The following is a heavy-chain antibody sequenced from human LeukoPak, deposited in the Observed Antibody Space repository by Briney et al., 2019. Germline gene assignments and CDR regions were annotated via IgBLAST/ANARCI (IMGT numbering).Heavy chain of an antibody. V-gene: IGHV4-34*01. Sequence: SETLSLTCAVYGGSFSGYYWSWIRQPPGKGLEWIGEINHSGSTNYNPSLKSRVTISVDTSKNQFSLKLSSVTAADTAVYYCGYCSSTSCPYYYHGMDVWGQGTTVTVSS. D-gene: IGHD2-2*01. CDR1: GGSFSGYY. CDR2: INHSGST. J-gene: IGHJ6*02. CDR3: GYCSSTSCPYYYHGMDV.